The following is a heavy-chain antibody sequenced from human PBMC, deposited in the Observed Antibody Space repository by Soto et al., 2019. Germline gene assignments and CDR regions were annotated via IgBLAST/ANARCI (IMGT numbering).Heavy chain of an antibody. CDR2: IYYSGST. V-gene: IGHV4-30-4*01. Sequence: SETLSLTCTVSGGSISSGDYYWSWIRQPPGKGLEWIGYIYYSGSTYYNPSLKSRVTISVDTSKNQFSLKLSSVTAADTAVYYCQATVTTFVMDVWGQGTLVTVSS. CDR3: QATVTTFVMDV. D-gene: IGHD4-17*01. J-gene: IGHJ4*02. CDR1: GGSISSGDYY.